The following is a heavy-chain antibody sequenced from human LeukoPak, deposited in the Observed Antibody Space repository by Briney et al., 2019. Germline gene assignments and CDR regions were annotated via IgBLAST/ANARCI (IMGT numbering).Heavy chain of an antibody. Sequence: GGSLRLSCAASGFTFSSYAMSWVRQAPGKGLEWVSVIYSGGSTYYADSVKGRFTISRHNSKNTLYLQMNSLRAEDTAVYYCARVAVAGNFDYWGQGTLVTVSS. CDR1: GFTFSSYA. V-gene: IGHV3-53*04. J-gene: IGHJ4*02. D-gene: IGHD6-19*01. CDR3: ARVAVAGNFDY. CDR2: IYSGGST.